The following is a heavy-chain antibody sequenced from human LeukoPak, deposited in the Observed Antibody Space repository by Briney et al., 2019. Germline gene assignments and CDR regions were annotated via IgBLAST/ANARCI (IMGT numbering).Heavy chain of an antibody. J-gene: IGHJ4*02. D-gene: IGHD2/OR15-2a*01. CDR3: AKDSAKKYDDY. CDR2: IRYDGRNK. CDR1: GFTFSSYG. V-gene: IGHV3-30*02. Sequence: GGSLRLSCAASGFTFSSYGMHWVRQAPGKGLDWVAFIRYDGRNKYYADSVKGRFTISRENSKNTLYLQMNSLRAEDTAVYYCAKDSAKKYDDYWGQGTLVTVSS.